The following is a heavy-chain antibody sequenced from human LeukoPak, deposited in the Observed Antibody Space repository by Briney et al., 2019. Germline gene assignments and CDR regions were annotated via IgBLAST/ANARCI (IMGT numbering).Heavy chain of an antibody. D-gene: IGHD3-16*01. CDR1: GFTVSSNS. CDR3: ARRAGAYTHPYDY. V-gene: IGHV3-53*01. J-gene: IGHJ4*02. Sequence: GGSLRLSCTVSGFTVSSNSMSWVRQAPGKGLEWVSFIYSAGNTHYSDSVKGRFTISIDNSKNTLYLQMNSLRAEDTAVYYCARRAGAYTHPYDYWGQGTLATVSS. CDR2: IYSAGNT.